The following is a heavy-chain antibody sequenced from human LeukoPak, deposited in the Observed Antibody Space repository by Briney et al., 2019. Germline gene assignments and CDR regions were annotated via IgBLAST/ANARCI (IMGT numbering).Heavy chain of an antibody. CDR3: ARVAYSYGPVDY. Sequence: GGSLRPSCAASGFTLATYSMSWVRQVPGKRLEWVSYIGGSGSPIFDADSVKGRFTISRDNAKNSLYLQMNSLRDEDTAVYYCARVAYSYGPVDYWGQGTLVTVSS. J-gene: IGHJ4*02. D-gene: IGHD5-18*01. V-gene: IGHV3-48*02. CDR1: GFTLATYS. CDR2: IGGSGSPI.